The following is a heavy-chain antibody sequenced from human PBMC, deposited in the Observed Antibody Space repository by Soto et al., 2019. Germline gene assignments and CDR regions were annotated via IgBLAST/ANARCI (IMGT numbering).Heavy chain of an antibody. CDR3: ARDRYYYDSSGSITPHY. Sequence: GGSLRLSCAASGFTFSSYGMHWVRQAPGKGLEWVAVIWYDGSNKYYADSVKGRFTISRDNSKNTLYLQMNSLRAEDTAVYYCARDRYYYDSSGSITPHYWGQGTLVTVS. CDR2: IWYDGSNK. J-gene: IGHJ4*02. V-gene: IGHV3-33*01. D-gene: IGHD3-22*01. CDR1: GFTFSSYG.